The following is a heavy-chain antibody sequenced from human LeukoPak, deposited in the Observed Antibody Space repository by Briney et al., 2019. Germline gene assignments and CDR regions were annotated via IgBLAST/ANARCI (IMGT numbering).Heavy chain of an antibody. CDR3: ARVHSSGSIYYYGMDV. CDR2: ISAYNGNT. Sequence: GASVKVSCKASGYTFTSYGISWVRQAPGQGLEWMGWISAYNGNTNYAQKLQGRVTMTTDTSTSTAHMELRSLRSDDTAVYYCARVHSSGSIYYYGMDVWGQGTTVTVSS. J-gene: IGHJ6*02. V-gene: IGHV1-18*01. D-gene: IGHD6-19*01. CDR1: GYTFTSYG.